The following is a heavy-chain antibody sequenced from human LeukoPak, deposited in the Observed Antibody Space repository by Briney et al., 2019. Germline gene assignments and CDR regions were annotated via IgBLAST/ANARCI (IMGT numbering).Heavy chain of an antibody. V-gene: IGHV1-69*04. D-gene: IGHD3-22*01. CDR2: IIPIFGIA. J-gene: IGHJ4*02. CDR1: GGTFSSYA. CDR3: ARDRLYYYDSSGYYQTPDY. Sequence: SVKVSCKASGGTFSSYAISWVRQAPGQGLEWMGRIIPIFGIANYAQKFQGRVTITADKSTSTAYMELSSLRSEDTAVYYCARDRLYYYDSSGYYQTPDYWGQGTLATVSS.